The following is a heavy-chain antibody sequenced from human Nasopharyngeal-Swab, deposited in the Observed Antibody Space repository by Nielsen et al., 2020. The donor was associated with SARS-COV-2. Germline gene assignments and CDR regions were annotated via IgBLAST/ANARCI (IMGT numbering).Heavy chain of an antibody. V-gene: IGHV3-23*01. CDR1: GFTYSTYA. J-gene: IGHJ4*02. D-gene: IGHD4-17*01. CDR2: ISGSGGNT. CDR3: AKGVGYGDTGCFDE. Sequence: GASLKISCVASGFTYSTYAMSWVRQAPGKGLEWVSGISGSGGNTYYADSVKGRFTISRDNSMETLYLQMNSLRVEDTAVYYCAKGVGYGDTGCFDEWGQGTLGTVSS.